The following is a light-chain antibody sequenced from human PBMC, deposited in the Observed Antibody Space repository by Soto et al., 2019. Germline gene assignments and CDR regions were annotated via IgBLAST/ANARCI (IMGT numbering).Light chain of an antibody. CDR3: SSYAGSNTPYV. Sequence: QSVLTKPPSASGSPGQSVTISCTGTSSDVGGYNYVSWYQQQPGKAPKLMIYEVSKRPSGVPDRFSGSKSGNTASLTVSGLQAEDEADYYCSSYAGSNTPYVFGTGTKVTVL. CDR1: SSDVGGYNY. CDR2: EVS. J-gene: IGLJ1*01. V-gene: IGLV2-8*01.